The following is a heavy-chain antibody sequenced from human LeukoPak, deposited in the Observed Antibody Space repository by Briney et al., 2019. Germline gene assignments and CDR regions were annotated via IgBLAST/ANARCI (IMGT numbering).Heavy chain of an antibody. CDR2: MNQDGSDT. Sequence: GGSLTLSCAASGFTLSSDWMHWVRHAPGKGLEWVSRMNQDGSDTSYADSVKGRFTISRDNAKNTVYLQMNSLRAEDSAVYYCATVFGYWGQGTLVTVSS. V-gene: IGHV3-74*01. CDR3: ATVFGY. CDR1: GFTLSSDW. J-gene: IGHJ4*02.